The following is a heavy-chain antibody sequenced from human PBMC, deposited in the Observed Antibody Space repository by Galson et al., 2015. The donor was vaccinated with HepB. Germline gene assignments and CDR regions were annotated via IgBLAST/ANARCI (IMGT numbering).Heavy chain of an antibody. V-gene: IGHV3-30*04. CDR3: ARDVGSRAQEPDY. J-gene: IGHJ4*02. Sequence: SLRLSCAASGFTFSSYAMHWVRQAPGKGLEWVAVISYDGSNKYYADSVKGRFTISRDNSKNTLYLQMNSLRAEDTAVYYCARDVGSRAQEPDYWGQGTLVTVSS. D-gene: IGHD1-26*01. CDR2: ISYDGSNK. CDR1: GFTFSSYA.